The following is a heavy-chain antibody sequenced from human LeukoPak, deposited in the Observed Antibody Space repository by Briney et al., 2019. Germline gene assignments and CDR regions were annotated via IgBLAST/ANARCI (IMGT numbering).Heavy chain of an antibody. D-gene: IGHD3-10*01. V-gene: IGHV3-23*01. CDR3: AKSVYGSGNY. CDR2: ISGGTT. J-gene: IGHJ4*02. Sequence: GGSLRLSCAASGFTISSYGMSWVRQAPGKGLEWVSSISGGTTYYADSVKGRFTISRDNSKSIVSLQMNSPRAEDTAVYYCAKSVYGSGNYWGQGTLVTVSS. CDR1: GFTISSYG.